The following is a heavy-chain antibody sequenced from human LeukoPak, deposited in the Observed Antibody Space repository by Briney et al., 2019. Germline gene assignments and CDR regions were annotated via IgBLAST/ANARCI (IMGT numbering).Heavy chain of an antibody. V-gene: IGHV1-69*13. CDR1: GYTFTSYY. Sequence: ASVKVSCKASGYTFTSYYMHWVRQAPGQGLEWMGGIIPIFGTANYAQKFQGRVTITADESTSTAYMELSSLRSEDTAVYYCASGGLGGYSSSWLDTWDYWGQGTLVTVSS. CDR3: ASGGLGGYSSSWLDTWDY. J-gene: IGHJ4*02. CDR2: IIPIFGTA. D-gene: IGHD6-13*01.